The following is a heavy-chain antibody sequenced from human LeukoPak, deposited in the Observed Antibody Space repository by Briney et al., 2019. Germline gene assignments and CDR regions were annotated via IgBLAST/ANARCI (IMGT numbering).Heavy chain of an antibody. V-gene: IGHV4-31*03. J-gene: IGHJ6*02. Sequence: SETLSLTCTVSGGSISSGGYYWSWIRQHPGKGLEWIGYIYYSGSTYYNPSLKSRVTISVDTSKNQFSLKLSSVTAADTAAYYCARDRGVVISYYGMDVWGQGTTVTVSS. CDR3: ARDRGVVISYYGMDV. CDR2: IYYSGST. D-gene: IGHD3-3*01. CDR1: GGSISSGGYY.